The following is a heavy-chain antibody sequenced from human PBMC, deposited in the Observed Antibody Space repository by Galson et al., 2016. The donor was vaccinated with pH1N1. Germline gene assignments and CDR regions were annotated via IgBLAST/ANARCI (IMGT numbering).Heavy chain of an antibody. V-gene: IGHV3-33*01. D-gene: IGHD5-12*01. Sequence: SLRLSCATSGFSFSTYGMHWVRQAPGKGLEWVAVIWPDGTNKYYGDSVKGRFTISRDNPQNTLYLQMNSLRDEDTAIYYCARGWFDYSGYHDYWGRGTLVTVSS. CDR1: GFSFSTYG. J-gene: IGHJ4*02. CDR2: IWPDGTNK. CDR3: ARGWFDYSGYHDY.